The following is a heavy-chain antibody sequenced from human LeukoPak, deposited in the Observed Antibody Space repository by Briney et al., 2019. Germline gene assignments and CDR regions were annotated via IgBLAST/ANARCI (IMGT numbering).Heavy chain of an antibody. D-gene: IGHD3-10*01. Sequence: PSETLSLTCTVSGGSISSSSYYWGWIRQPPGKGLEWIGSIYYSGSTYYNPSLKSRVTISVDTSKNQFSLKLSSVTAADTAVYYCARWEKVRGVITDYWGQGTLVTVSS. CDR1: GGSISSSSYY. CDR2: IYYSGST. V-gene: IGHV4-39*07. CDR3: ARWEKVRGVITDY. J-gene: IGHJ4*02.